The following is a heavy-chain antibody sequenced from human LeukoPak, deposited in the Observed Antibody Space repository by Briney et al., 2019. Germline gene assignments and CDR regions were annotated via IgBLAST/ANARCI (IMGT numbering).Heavy chain of an antibody. J-gene: IGHJ4*02. CDR1: GFTFSSYA. CDR2: ISGSGGST. V-gene: IGHV3-23*01. CDR3: AKDPRLLDWLLTSVPRGDDY. Sequence: PGGSLRLSCAASGFTFSSYAMSWVRQAPGKGLEWVSAISGSGGSTYYADSVKGRFTISRDNSKNTLYLQMNSLRAEDTAVLYSAKDPRLLDWLLTSVPRGDDYWGQGTLVTVSS. D-gene: IGHD3/OR15-3a*01.